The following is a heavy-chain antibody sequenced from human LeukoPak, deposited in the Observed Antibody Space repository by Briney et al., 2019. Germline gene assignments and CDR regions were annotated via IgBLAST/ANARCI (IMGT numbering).Heavy chain of an antibody. V-gene: IGHV4-34*01. D-gene: IGHD3-22*01. CDR1: DGAFSGYY. CDR3: AKSNGYGLRDI. Sequence: SETLSLTCAVYDGAFSGYYWGWIPQPPGEGREWIGEINHSGRTNYNPPLKSRGTLSEDTSRNHFFLKLNSVTAADTAVYYCAKSNGYGLRDIWGKGTMVTVSS. CDR2: INHSGRT. J-gene: IGHJ3*02.